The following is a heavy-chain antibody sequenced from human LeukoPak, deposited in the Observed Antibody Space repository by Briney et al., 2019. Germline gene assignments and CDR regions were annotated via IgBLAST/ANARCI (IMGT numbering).Heavy chain of an antibody. V-gene: IGHV3-53*01. J-gene: IGHJ4*02. D-gene: IGHD5-24*01. CDR2: IYSGGTT. CDR3: ARGEMATVLEY. Sequence: GGSLRLSCAASGFTVSSNYMHWVRQAPGRGLEWVSIIYSGGTTYHADSVKGRFTISRDNSKNTVYLQMNSLRAEDTALYYCARGEMATVLEYWGKGNLVTVSS. CDR1: GFTVSSNY.